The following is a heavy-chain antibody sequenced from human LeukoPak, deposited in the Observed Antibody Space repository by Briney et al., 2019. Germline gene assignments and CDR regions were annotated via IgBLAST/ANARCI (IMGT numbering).Heavy chain of an antibody. CDR3: ARHTVPYTWFGESRLDP. CDR1: GGSISSYY. CDR2: IYYSGST. D-gene: IGHD3-10*01. J-gene: IGHJ5*02. Sequence: PSETLSLTCTVSGGSISSYYWGWIRQPPGKGLEWIGYIYYSGSTNYNPSLKSRVTISVDTSKNQFSLKLSSVTAADTAVYYCARHTVPYTWFGESRLDPWGQGTLVTVSS. V-gene: IGHV4-59*08.